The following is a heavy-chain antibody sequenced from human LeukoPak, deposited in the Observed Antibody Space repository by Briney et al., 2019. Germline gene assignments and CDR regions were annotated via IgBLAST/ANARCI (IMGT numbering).Heavy chain of an antibody. CDR2: INPSGGST. D-gene: IGHD6-19*01. Sequence: GASVKVSCKASGYTFTSYYMHWVRQAPGQGLEWMGIINPSGGSTSYAQKFQGRVTMTRDTSTSTVYMELSSLRDEDTAVYYCARERWLQGGSSGWNGNDIWGQGTMVTVSS. J-gene: IGHJ3*02. V-gene: IGHV1-46*01. CDR3: ARERWLQGGSSGWNGNDI. CDR1: GYTFTSYY.